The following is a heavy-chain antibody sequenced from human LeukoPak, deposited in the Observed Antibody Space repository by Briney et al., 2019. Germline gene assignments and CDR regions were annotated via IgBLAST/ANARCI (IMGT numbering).Heavy chain of an antibody. D-gene: IGHD3-10*01. J-gene: IGHJ6*03. CDR3: AGRVLLWFGELSTTDYYYMDV. Sequence: GASVKVSCKASGGTFSSYAISWVRQAPGQGLEWMGGIIPIFGTANYAQKFQGRVTMTRDTSTSTVYMELSSLRSEDTAVYYCAGRVLLWFGELSTTDYYYMDVWGKGTTVTVSS. CDR1: GGTFSSYA. V-gene: IGHV1-69*05. CDR2: IIPIFGTA.